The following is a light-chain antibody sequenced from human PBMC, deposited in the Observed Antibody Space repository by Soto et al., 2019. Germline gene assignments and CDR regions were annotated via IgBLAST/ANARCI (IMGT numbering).Light chain of an antibody. J-gene: IGLJ1*01. V-gene: IGLV1-44*01. CDR2: SNN. CDR3: AAWDDSRNGVYV. CDR1: SSNIGSNT. Sequence: QSALTQPPSASGTPGQRVTISCSGSSSNIGSNTVNWYRQLPGTAPKLLIYSNNQRPSGVPDRFSGSKSGTSASLAISGLQSEDEADYYCAAWDDSRNGVYVFGTGTKVTVL.